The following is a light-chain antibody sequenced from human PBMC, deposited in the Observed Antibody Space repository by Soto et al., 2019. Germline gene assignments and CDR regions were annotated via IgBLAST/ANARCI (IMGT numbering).Light chain of an antibody. J-gene: IGKJ5*01. CDR2: DAY. CDR1: QSVSNF. Sequence: IVLTQSPATLSLSPGERATLSCRASQSVSNFLAWYQQKPGQAPRLLIYDAYIRATGVPARFSGSGSGTDFTLTISSLQTDDFAVYFCQTIDKWPLFGQGTRLEIK. V-gene: IGKV3-11*01. CDR3: QTIDKWPL.